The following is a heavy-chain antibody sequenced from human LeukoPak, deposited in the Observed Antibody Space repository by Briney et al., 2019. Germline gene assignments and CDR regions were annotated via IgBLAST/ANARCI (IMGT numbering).Heavy chain of an antibody. Sequence: GGSLRLSCAASGLSVSSNYMSWVRQAPGKGLEWVSVIYSGGSTYHADSVKGRFTISRDNSKNTLYLQMNSLRAEDTAVYYCAKDPRTLGYCSGGSCYAALFDYWGQGTLVTVSS. CDR3: AKDPRTLGYCSGGSCYAALFDY. CDR2: IYSGGST. V-gene: IGHV3-53*01. J-gene: IGHJ4*02. D-gene: IGHD2-15*01. CDR1: GLSVSSNY.